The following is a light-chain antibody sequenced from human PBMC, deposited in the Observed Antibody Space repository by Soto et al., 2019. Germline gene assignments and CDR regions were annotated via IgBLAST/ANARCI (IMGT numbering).Light chain of an antibody. CDR2: EGS. J-gene: IGLJ2*01. Sequence: QSALTQPASVSGSPGQSITISCTGTSSDVGSYKFVSWYQQHPGKAPKLMIYEGSKRPSGVSNRFSGSKSGNTASLTISRLQAEDEADYYCCSYAGSSTLVFGGGTKLTVL. CDR1: SSDVGSYKF. CDR3: CSYAGSSTLV. V-gene: IGLV2-23*01.